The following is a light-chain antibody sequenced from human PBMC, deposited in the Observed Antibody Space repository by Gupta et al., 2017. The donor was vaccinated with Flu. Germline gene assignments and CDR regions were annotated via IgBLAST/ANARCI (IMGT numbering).Light chain of an antibody. CDR2: DAS. Sequence: GDRVTITCQASQDISNYLNWYQQKPGKAPKLLIYDASNLETGVPSRFSGSGSGTVFTFTISSLQPEDIATYYCQQYDNLPSLTFGGGTKVEIK. V-gene: IGKV1-33*01. CDR3: QQYDNLPSLT. CDR1: QDISNY. J-gene: IGKJ4*01.